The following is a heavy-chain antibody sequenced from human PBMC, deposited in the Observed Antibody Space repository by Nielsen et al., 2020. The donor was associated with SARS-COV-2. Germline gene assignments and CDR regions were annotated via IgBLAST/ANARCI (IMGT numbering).Heavy chain of an antibody. D-gene: IGHD1-1*01. CDR1: GYTFTGYY. CDR2: INPNGGGT. V-gene: IGHV1-2*06. CDR3: ASEQRAWRAFDI. J-gene: IGHJ3*02. Sequence: ASVKVSCKASGYTFTGYYMHWVRQAPGQGLEWMGRINPNGGGTNYAQKFQGRVTMTRDTSISTAYMELSRLRSDDTAVYYCASEQRAWRAFDIWGQGTMVTVSS.